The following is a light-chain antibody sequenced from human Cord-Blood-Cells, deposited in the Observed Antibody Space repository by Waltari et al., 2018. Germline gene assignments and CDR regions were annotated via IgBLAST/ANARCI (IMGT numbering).Light chain of an antibody. J-gene: IGKJ4*01. V-gene: IGKV2-28*01. CDR2: LGS. CDR3: MQALQTLQTTLT. Sequence: DIVMTQSPLSLPVTPGEPASISCRSSQSLLHSNGYNYLDWYLQKPGQSPQLLIYLGSNRASGVPDRFSGSGSGTDFTLKISRVEAEDVGVYYCMQALQTLQTTLTFGGGTK. CDR1: QSLLHSNGYNY.